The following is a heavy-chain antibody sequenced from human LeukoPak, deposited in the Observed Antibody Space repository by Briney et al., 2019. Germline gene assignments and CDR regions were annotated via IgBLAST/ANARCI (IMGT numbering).Heavy chain of an antibody. D-gene: IGHD6-25*01. J-gene: IGHJ4*02. CDR3: ARDRGDYYFDY. CDR1: GYTFTNYG. V-gene: IGHV1-18*01. Sequence: ASVKVSCKASGYTFTNYGITWGRQAPGQGLEWMGWIGRNNGNTKFAQKLQGRVTMTTDTSTTTAYMELRSLRSDDTAVYFCARDRGDYYFDYWGQGTLVSVSS. CDR2: IGRNNGNT.